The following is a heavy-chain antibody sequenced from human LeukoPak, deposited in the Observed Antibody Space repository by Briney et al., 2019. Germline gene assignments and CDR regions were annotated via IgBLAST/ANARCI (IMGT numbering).Heavy chain of an antibody. V-gene: IGHV3-7*01. CDR3: ARKRCSSTSCFFDY. Sequence: PGGSLRLSCAASGFTFSSYAMSWVRQAPGKGLEWAANIKQDGSEKYYVDSVKGRLTISRDNAKNSLYLQMNSLRAEDTAVYYCARKRCSSTSCFFDYWGQGTLVTVSS. D-gene: IGHD2-2*01. J-gene: IGHJ4*02. CDR1: GFTFSSYA. CDR2: IKQDGSEK.